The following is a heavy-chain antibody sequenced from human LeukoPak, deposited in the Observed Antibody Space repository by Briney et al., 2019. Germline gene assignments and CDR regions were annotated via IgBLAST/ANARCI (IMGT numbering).Heavy chain of an antibody. CDR1: GGSISSYY. CDR2: IYYSGST. CDR3: ARIYDSMDWFDP. V-gene: IGHV4-59*01. D-gene: IGHD3-16*01. J-gene: IGHJ5*02. Sequence: SETLSLTCTVSGGSISSYYWSWIRQPPGKGLEWIGYIYYSGSTNYNPSLKSRVTISVDTPKNQFSLKLSSVTAADTAVYYCARIYDSMDWFDPWGQGTLVTASS.